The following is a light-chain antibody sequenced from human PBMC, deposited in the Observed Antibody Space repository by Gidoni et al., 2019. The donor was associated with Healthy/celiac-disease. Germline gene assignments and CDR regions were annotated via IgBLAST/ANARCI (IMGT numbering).Light chain of an antibody. CDR2: GAP. Sequence: EIVLTQSPATLSVSPGERATLSCRASQSVSSNLAWYQQKPGQAPRRLIYGAPTRSTGIPARFSGSGSGTEFTLTISSLQSEDFAVYDCQQYNNWPPWTVGQXTKVEIK. CDR1: QSVSSN. CDR3: QQYNNWPPWT. J-gene: IGKJ1*01. V-gene: IGKV3-15*01.